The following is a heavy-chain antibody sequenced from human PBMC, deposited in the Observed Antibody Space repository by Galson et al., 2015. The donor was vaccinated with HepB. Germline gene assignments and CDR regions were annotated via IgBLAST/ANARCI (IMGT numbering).Heavy chain of an antibody. CDR2: ISSSGSTI. CDR1: GFTFSDYY. J-gene: IGHJ6*02. D-gene: IGHD4-17*01. Sequence: SLRLSCAASGFTFSDYYMSWIRQAPGKGLEWVSYISSSGSTIYYADSVKGRFTISRDNAKNSLYLQMNSLRAEDTAVYYCARHLTTWEYYYYAMDVWGQGTTVTVSS. CDR3: ARHLTTWEYYYYAMDV. V-gene: IGHV3-11*04.